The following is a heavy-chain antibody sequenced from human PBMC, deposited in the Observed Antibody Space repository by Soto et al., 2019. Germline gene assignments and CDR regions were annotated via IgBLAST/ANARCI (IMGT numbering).Heavy chain of an antibody. CDR2: VFYSGAT. D-gene: IGHD3-10*01. J-gene: IGHJ4*02. Sequence: SETLSLTCNVSGGPIKTGDYYWNWIRQPPGKGLEWVGYVFYSGATNYSPSLKSRAAISMDTSKNQFSLSLTSVTAADTAVYYCARAGFSYGHLLFWGQGIRVTVSS. CDR1: GGPIKTGDYY. V-gene: IGHV4-30-4*01. CDR3: ARAGFSYGHLLF.